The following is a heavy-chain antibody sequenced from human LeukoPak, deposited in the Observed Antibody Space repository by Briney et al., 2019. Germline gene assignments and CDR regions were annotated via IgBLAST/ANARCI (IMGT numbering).Heavy chain of an antibody. J-gene: IGHJ4*02. CDR3: ARATPSRYCSSTSCFSYYFDY. D-gene: IGHD2-2*01. CDR1: GGTFSSYA. Sequence: RASVKLSCKASGGTFSSYAISWVRQAPGEGLEWMGGIIPIFGTANYAQSFQGRVTITADESASTAYMERSSLRSEDTAVYYCARATPSRYCSSTSCFSYYFDYWGQGTLVTVSS. CDR2: IIPIFGTA. V-gene: IGHV1-69*13.